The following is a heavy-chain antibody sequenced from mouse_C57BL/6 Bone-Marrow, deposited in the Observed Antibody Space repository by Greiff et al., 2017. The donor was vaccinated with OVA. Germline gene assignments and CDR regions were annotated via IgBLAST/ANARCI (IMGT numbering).Heavy chain of an antibody. V-gene: IGHV1-53*01. Sequence: QVQLKQPGTELVKPGASVKLSCKASGYTFTSYWMHWVKQRPGQGLEWIGNINPSNGGTNYNEKFKSKATLTVDKSSSTAYMQLSSLTSEDSAVYYCAREDYGSSRYFDYWGQGTTLTVSS. D-gene: IGHD1-1*01. CDR2: INPSNGGT. CDR1: GYTFTSYW. J-gene: IGHJ2*01. CDR3: AREDYGSSRYFDY.